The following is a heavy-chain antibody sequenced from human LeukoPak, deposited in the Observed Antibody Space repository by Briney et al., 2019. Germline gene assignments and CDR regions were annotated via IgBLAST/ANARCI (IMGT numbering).Heavy chain of an antibody. V-gene: IGHV3-43D*03. D-gene: IGHD3-22*01. J-gene: IGHJ4*02. CDR2: ISWDGGST. CDR3: AKDARGDYYDSSGYSLGY. Sequence: PGGSLRLSCAASGFTFDDYAMHWVRQAPGKGLEWVSLISWDGGSTYYADSVKGRFTISRDNSKNSLYLQMNSLRAEDTALYYCAKDARGDYYDSSGYSLGYWGQGTLVTVSS. CDR1: GFTFDDYA.